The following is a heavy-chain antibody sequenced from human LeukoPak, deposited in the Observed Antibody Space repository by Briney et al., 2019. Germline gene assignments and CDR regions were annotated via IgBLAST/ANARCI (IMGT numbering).Heavy chain of an antibody. CDR2: IYYSGST. Sequence: PSETLSLTCAVYGGSFSGYYWSWLRQPPGKGLEWIGSIYYSGSTYYNPSLKSRVTISVDTSKNQFSLKLSSVTAADTAVYYCARIPIVGATTPDYWGQGTLVTVSS. V-gene: IGHV4-34*01. J-gene: IGHJ4*02. CDR1: GGSFSGYY. D-gene: IGHD1-26*01. CDR3: ARIPIVGATTPDY.